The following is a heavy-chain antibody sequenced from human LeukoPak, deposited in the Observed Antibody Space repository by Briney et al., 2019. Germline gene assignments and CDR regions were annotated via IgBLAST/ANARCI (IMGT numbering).Heavy chain of an antibody. D-gene: IGHD5-24*01. V-gene: IGHV3-7*01. CDR3: AKQSGSMGNFDH. CDR2: IKQDGSVK. J-gene: IGHJ4*02. CDR1: GFTFTSYW. Sequence: GGSLRLSCAASGFTFTSYWMTWVRQAPGKGLEWVANIKQDGSVKYYVDSVKGRFTISRDNSKNTLYLLMDTLRVDDTAMYYCAKQSGSMGNFDHWGQGTQVTVSS.